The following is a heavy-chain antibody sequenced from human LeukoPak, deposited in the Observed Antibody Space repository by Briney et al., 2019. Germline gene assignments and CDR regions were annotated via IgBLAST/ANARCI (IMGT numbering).Heavy chain of an antibody. V-gene: IGHV3-53*01. CDR1: GFSVTRHY. D-gene: IGHD2-15*01. J-gene: IGHJ5*02. Sequence: GGSLRLSCAAAGFSVTRHYMHWVRQAPGKGLEWVAFIYRDGRAYSSDSVEGRFSISRDDSKNTVFLQMNNLRVEDTAIYYCSKDPCNGGSCYDYESDPWGQGTLVTVSS. CDR3: SKDPCNGGSCYDYESDP. CDR2: IYRDGRA.